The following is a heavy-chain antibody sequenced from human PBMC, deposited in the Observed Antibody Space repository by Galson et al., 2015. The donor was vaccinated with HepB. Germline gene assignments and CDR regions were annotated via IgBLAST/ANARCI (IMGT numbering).Heavy chain of an antibody. Sequence: ETLSLTCSVSGALISRSSYYWGWIRQPPGKGLEWIGSVLSSGSTYYNPSPRCRVSMSVDTSKNQFSMRLFSVTTADTAVYYCVRGQGGYSEYGLNWFDPWGQGILVTVSS. J-gene: IGHJ5*02. CDR2: VLSSGST. CDR3: VRGQGGYSEYGLNWFDP. D-gene: IGHD5-12*01. CDR1: GALISRSSYY. V-gene: IGHV4-39*07.